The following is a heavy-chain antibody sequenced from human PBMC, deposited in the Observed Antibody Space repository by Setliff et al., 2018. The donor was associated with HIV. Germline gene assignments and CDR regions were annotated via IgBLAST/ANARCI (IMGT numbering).Heavy chain of an antibody. CDR3: ARDCVAVAGTGPDAFDI. CDR2: IKQDGSEK. CDR1: GFTFSSYW. D-gene: IGHD6-19*01. J-gene: IGHJ3*02. Sequence: PGGSLRLSCAASGFTFSSYWMSWVRQAPGKGLEWVANIKQDGSEKYYVDSVKGRFTISRDNAKNSLYLQMNSLRAEDTAVYYCARDCVAVAGTGPDAFDIWGRGTMVTV. V-gene: IGHV3-7*01.